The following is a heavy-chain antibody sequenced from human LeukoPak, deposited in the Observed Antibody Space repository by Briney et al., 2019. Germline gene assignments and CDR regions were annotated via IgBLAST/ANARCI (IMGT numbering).Heavy chain of an antibody. CDR3: ARGRMRRAVAADY. Sequence: PGRSLRLSCAASGFTFSSYGMHWVRQAPGKGLEWVAVIWYDGSNKYYADSVKGRFTISRDNSKNTLYLQMNSLRAEDTAVYYCARGRMRRAVAADYWGQGTLVTVSS. CDR2: IWYDGSNK. CDR1: GFTFSSYG. D-gene: IGHD6-19*01. V-gene: IGHV3-33*01. J-gene: IGHJ4*02.